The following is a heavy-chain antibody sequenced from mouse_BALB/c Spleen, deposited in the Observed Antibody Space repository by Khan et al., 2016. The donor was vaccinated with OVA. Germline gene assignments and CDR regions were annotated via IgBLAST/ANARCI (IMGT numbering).Heavy chain of an antibody. CDR2: IYPGTDNT. Sequence: QVQLKESGAELVRPGASVKLSCKTSGYIFTSYWIHWVKQRSGQGLEWIARIYPGTDNTYYNEKFKDKATLTVDKSSSTAYMQLSSLTSEDSAVYYCARREKYGYDPSWFAYWGQGTLVTVSA. CDR1: GYIFTSYW. D-gene: IGHD2-2*01. V-gene: IGHV1S132*01. CDR3: ARREKYGYDPSWFAY. J-gene: IGHJ3*01.